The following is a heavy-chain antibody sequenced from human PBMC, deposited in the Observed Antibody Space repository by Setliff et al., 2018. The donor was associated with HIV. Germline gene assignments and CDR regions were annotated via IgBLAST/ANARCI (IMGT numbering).Heavy chain of an antibody. CDR2: IYDSGRT. Sequence: KTSETLSLTCTVSGGSISSYYWSWIRQPPGKGLEWIGDIYDSGRTNYNPSLKSQVSISVDTSENQFSLKLTSVTAADTAVYYCARDRSVPGTYRYFDYWSQGTRVTVSS. J-gene: IGHJ4*02. V-gene: IGHV4-59*01. CDR3: ARDRSVPGTYRYFDY. CDR1: GGSISSYY. D-gene: IGHD2-2*01.